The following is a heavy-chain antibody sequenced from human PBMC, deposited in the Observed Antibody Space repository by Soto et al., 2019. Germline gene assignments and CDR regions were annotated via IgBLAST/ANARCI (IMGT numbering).Heavy chain of an antibody. CDR1: GGSISSGGYY. J-gene: IGHJ4*02. CDR2: IYYSGST. CDR3: ARGRRGERIAVAKAYYYFDY. V-gene: IGHV4-31*03. Sequence: QVQLQESGPGLVKPSQTLSLTCTVSGGSISSGGYYWSWIRQHPGKGLEWIGYIYYSGSTYYNPSLKSRVTISVDTSKNQFSLKLSSVTAADTAVYYCARGRRGERIAVAKAYYYFDYWGQGTLVTVSS. D-gene: IGHD6-19*01.